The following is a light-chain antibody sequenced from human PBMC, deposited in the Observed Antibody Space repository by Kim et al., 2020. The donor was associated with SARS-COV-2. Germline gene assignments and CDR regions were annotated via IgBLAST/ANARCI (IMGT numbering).Light chain of an antibody. V-gene: IGLV1-40*01. CDR3: QSYDSSLSVHVV. CDR2: GNN. CDR1: SSNIGAGHD. Sequence: QSVLTQPPSVSGAPGQRVTISCTGSSSNIGAGHDVHWYQQLPGTAPKLLIYGNNNRPSGVPDRFSSSKSGTSASLAITGLQAEDEADYHCQSYDSSLSVHVVFGGVTQLTVL. J-gene: IGLJ2*01.